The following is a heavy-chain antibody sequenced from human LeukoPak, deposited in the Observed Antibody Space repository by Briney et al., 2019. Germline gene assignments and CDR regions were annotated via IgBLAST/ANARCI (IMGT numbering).Heavy chain of an antibody. CDR1: GYTFTGYY. D-gene: IGHD1-26*01. V-gene: IGHV1-2*02. J-gene: IGHJ4*02. CDR3: ARAYSGSYYGSFDY. Sequence: ASVEVSCKASGYTFTGYYMHWVRQAPGQGLEWMGWINPNSGGTNYAQKFQGRVTMTRDTSISTAYMELSRLRSDDTAVYYCARAYSGSYYGSFDYWGQGTLVTVSS. CDR2: INPNSGGT.